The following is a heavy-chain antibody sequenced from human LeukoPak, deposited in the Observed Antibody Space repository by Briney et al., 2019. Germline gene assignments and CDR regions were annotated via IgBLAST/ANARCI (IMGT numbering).Heavy chain of an antibody. CDR1: GFTFSSYW. J-gene: IGHJ4*02. Sequence: PGGSLRLSCAASGFTFSSYWMHWVRQAPGKGLVWVSRINSDGSSTSYADSVKGRFTISRDNAKNSLYLQMNSLRAEDTAVYYCARGHQGSGYYYIFDYWGQGTLVTVSS. V-gene: IGHV3-74*01. D-gene: IGHD3-22*01. CDR2: INSDGSST. CDR3: ARGHQGSGYYYIFDY.